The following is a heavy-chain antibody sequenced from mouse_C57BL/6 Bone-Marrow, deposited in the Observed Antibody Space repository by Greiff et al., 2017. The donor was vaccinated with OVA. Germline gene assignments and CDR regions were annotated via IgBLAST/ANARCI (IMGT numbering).Heavy chain of an antibody. V-gene: IGHV1-55*01. CDR3: ATSSYGSSYAGFAY. D-gene: IGHD1-1*01. CDR1: GYTFTSYW. J-gene: IGHJ3*01. Sequence: QVQLKQPGAELVKPGASVKMSCKASGYTFTSYWITWVKQRPGQGLEWIGDIYPGSGSTNYNEKFKSKATLTVDTSSSTAYMQLSSLTSEDSAVYYCATSSYGSSYAGFAYWGQGTLVTVSA. CDR2: IYPGSGST.